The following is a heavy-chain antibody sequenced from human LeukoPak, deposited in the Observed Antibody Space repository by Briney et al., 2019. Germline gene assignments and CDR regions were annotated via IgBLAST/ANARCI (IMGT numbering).Heavy chain of an antibody. V-gene: IGHV3-7*01. CDR2: IKQDGSEK. J-gene: IGHJ4*02. CDR1: GFTFSTYW. CDR3: ARVRSGSYYLGIDY. Sequence: QSGGSLRLSCAASGFTFSTYWMSWVRPAPGKGLEWVANIKQDGSEKYYVDSVKGRFTISRDNAKNSLYLQMNSLRAEDTAVYYCARVRSGSYYLGIDYWGQGTLVTVSS. D-gene: IGHD1-26*01.